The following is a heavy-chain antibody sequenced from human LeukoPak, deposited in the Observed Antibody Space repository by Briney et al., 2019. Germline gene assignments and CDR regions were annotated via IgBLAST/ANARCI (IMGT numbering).Heavy chain of an antibody. J-gene: IGHJ4*02. CDR1: GFTFSSYA. Sequence: GGSLRLSCAASGFTFSSYAMSWVRQAPGKGLEWVSAISGSGGSTYYADSVKGRFTISRDNSKNTLYLQMNSLRAEDTAVYYCAKDWDYRYLSQYYFDYWGQGTLVTVSS. CDR2: ISGSGGST. V-gene: IGHV3-23*01. D-gene: IGHD3-16*02. CDR3: AKDWDYRYLSQYYFDY.